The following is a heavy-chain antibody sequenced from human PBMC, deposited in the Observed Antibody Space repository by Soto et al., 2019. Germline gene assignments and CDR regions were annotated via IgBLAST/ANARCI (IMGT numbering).Heavy chain of an antibody. D-gene: IGHD3-3*01. V-gene: IGHV4-34*01. Sequence: SETLSLTCAVYGGSFSGYYWSWIRQPPGKGLEGIGEINHSGSTNYNPTLKSRVTISVDTSKNQFSLKLSSVTAADTAVYYCARGRSIFGVVIARTNWFDPWGQGTLVTVSS. J-gene: IGHJ5*02. CDR1: GGSFSGYY. CDR3: ARGRSIFGVVIARTNWFDP. CDR2: INHSGST.